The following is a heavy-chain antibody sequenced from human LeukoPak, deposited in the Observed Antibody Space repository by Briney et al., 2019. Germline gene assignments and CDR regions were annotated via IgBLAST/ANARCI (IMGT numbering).Heavy chain of an antibody. CDR3: ARVGHYFYGSGSYLGGFDY. Sequence: SETLSLTCTVSGDSISGGDYSWNRIRQPPGNGLEWIGYIYHSGSTYHSPSLESRVTTSVDKSRNQFSLKLTSVTAADTAVYYCARVGHYFYGSGSYLGGFDYWGQGALVIVSS. CDR1: GDSISGGDYS. J-gene: IGHJ4*02. D-gene: IGHD3-10*01. V-gene: IGHV4-30-2*01. CDR2: IYHSGST.